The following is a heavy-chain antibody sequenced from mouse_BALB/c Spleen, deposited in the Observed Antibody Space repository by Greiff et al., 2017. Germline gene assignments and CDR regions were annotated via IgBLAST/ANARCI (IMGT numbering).Heavy chain of an antibody. CDR3: ARQYGNFAWFAY. Sequence: EVKLMESGGGLVKPGGSLKLSCAASGFTFSSYAMSWVRQTPEKRLEWVASISSGGSTYYPDSVKGRFTISRDNARNILYLQMSSLRSEDTAMYYCARQYGNFAWFAYWGQGTLVTVSA. J-gene: IGHJ3*01. V-gene: IGHV5-6-5*01. CDR2: ISSGGST. D-gene: IGHD2-1*01. CDR1: GFTFSSYA.